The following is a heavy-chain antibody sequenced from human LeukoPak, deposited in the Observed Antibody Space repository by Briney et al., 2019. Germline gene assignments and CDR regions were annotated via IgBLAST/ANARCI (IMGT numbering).Heavy chain of an antibody. V-gene: IGHV2-5*01. CDR1: GFSLSTTGVG. J-gene: IGHJ4*02. D-gene: IGHD3-10*01. CDR3: AHKGRGSGSYTM. CDR2: PDWNNDK. Sequence: ESGPTLVNPTQTLTLTCTFSGFSLSTTGVGVGWIRQPPGKALEWLAVPDWNNDKSYSPSLKSRLTIPKDTSKSQVVLIMTNMDPVDTATYYCAHKGRGSGSYTMWGQGTLVTVSS.